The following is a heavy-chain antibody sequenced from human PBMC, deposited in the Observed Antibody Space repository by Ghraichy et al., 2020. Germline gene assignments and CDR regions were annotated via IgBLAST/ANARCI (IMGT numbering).Heavy chain of an antibody. J-gene: IGHJ4*02. D-gene: IGHD6-13*01. V-gene: IGHV3-23*01. CDR1: GFTFSSYA. CDR2: ISGSGGST. Sequence: GESLNISCAASGFTFSSYAMSWVRQAPGKGLEWVSAISGSGGSTYYADSVKGRFTISRDNSKNTLYLQMNSLRAEDTAVYYCAKLAPEQLAYFDYWGQGTLVTVSS. CDR3: AKLAPEQLAYFDY.